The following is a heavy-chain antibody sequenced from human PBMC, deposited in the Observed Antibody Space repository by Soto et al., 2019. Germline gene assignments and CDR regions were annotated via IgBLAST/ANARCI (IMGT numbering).Heavy chain of an antibody. D-gene: IGHD4-17*01. CDR3: ARRYGDYGQYYFDY. CDR2: IYWDDDK. J-gene: IGHJ4*02. CDR1: GFSLSTSGVG. Sequence: QITLKESGPTLVKPTQTLTLTCTFSGFSLSTSGVGVGWIRQPPGKALEWRALIYWDDDKRYSPSLKSRLTITKDTAKNQVVLTMTNMDPVDTATYYWARRYGDYGQYYFDYWGQGTLVTVSS. V-gene: IGHV2-5*02.